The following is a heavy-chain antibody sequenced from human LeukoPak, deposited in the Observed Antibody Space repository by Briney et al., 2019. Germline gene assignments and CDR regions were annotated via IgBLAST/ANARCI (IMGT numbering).Heavy chain of an antibody. J-gene: IGHJ4*02. CDR1: GHSSPNYW. V-gene: IGHV5-51*01. Sequence: GESLKISCKVSGHSSPNYWIGWVRQMPGKGLEWMGIIYLGDSGTRYSPSFQGQVTISVDKSIRTAYLQWSSLKVSDTAMYYCARHPSYYSGWPLDYWGQGTLVTVFS. CDR3: ARHPSYYSGWPLDY. D-gene: IGHD6-19*01. CDR2: IYLGDSGT.